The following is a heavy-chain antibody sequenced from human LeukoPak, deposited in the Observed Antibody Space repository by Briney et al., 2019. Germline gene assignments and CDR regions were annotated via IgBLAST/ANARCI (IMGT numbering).Heavy chain of an antibody. CDR1: GGSISSYY. CDR3: ARTPVEMATMDDAFDI. V-gene: IGHV4-59*01. CDR2: IYYSGST. J-gene: IGHJ3*02. D-gene: IGHD5-24*01. Sequence: SETLSLTCTVSGGSISSYYWSWIRQPPGKGLEWIGYIYYSGSTNYNPSLKSRVTISVDTSKNQFSLKLSSVTAADTAVYYCARTPVEMATMDDAFDIWGQGTMVTVSS.